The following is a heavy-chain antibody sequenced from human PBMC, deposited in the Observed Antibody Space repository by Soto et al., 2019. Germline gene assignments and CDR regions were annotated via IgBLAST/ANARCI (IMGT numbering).Heavy chain of an antibody. CDR2: IIPILGIA. D-gene: IGHD6-13*01. Sequence: QVQLVQSGAEVKKPGSSVKVSCKASGVTFSSYTISWVRQAPGQGLEWMGRIIPILGIANYAQKFQGRVTITADKSTSTAYMELSSLRSEDTAVYYCAREAAAGTLVYWFDPWGQGTLVTVSS. CDR3: AREAAAGTLVYWFDP. J-gene: IGHJ5*02. V-gene: IGHV1-69*08. CDR1: GVTFSSYT.